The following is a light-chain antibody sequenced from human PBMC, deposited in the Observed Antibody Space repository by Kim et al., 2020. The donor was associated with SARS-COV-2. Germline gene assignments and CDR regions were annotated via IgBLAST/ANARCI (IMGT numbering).Light chain of an antibody. CDR3: QQYNTYST. V-gene: IGKV1-5*03. Sequence: SASVGDRVTITWRASQSISIWLAWYQQKPGLAPKLLIYEASRLQSGVPSRFSGSGSGTEFTLTITSLQHDDSATYYCQQYNTYSTFGQGTKVDIK. CDR2: EAS. CDR1: QSISIW. J-gene: IGKJ1*01.